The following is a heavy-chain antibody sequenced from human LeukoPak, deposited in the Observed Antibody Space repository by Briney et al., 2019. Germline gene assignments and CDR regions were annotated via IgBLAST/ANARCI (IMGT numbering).Heavy chain of an antibody. D-gene: IGHD4-23*01. V-gene: IGHV4-61*02. Sequence: SETLSLTCTVSGGPFSSASYYWSWIRQPAGKGLEWIGRIYASGSTNYNPSLKSRVTISVDTSKNQFSLKLSSVTAADTAVYYCARGSDTSVASDYWGQGTLVTVSS. J-gene: IGHJ4*02. CDR2: IYASGST. CDR1: GGPFSSASYY. CDR3: ARGSDTSVASDY.